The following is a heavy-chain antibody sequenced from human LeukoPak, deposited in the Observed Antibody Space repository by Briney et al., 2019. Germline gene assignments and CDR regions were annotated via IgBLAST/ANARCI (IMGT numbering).Heavy chain of an antibody. D-gene: IGHD6-6*01. V-gene: IGHV4-59*01. J-gene: IGHJ5*02. CDR3: ASSRARPRNWFDP. Sequence: SETLSLXCAVSGGSSSSYYWSWIGQPPGKGLESIGYIYYSGSTNYNPSLKSRVTISVDTSKNQFSLKLSSVTAADTAVYYCASSRARPRNWFDPWGQGTLVTVSS. CDR2: IYYSGST. CDR1: GGSSSSYY.